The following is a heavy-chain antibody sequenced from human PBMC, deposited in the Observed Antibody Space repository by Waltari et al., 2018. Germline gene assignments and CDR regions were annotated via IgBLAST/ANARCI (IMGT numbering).Heavy chain of an antibody. CDR1: GFTFGSYS. CDR3: ARGLAAGFDY. J-gene: IGHJ4*02. V-gene: IGHV3-21*01. Sequence: EVQLVEAGGGLVKPGGSLRLSCAASGFTFGSYSMNWVRQAPGKGLEWVSSISSSSSYIYYADSVKGRFTISRDNAKNSLYLQMNSLRAEDTAVYYCARGLAAGFDYWGQGTLVTVSS. D-gene: IGHD6-13*01. CDR2: ISSSSSYI.